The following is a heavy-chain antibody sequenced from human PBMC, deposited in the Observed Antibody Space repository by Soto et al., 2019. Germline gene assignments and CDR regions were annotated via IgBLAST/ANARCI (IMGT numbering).Heavy chain of an antibody. V-gene: IGHV4-59*01. D-gene: IGHD2-8*02. CDR1: GGSISSYY. CDR2: IYYSGST. Sequence: SETLSLTCTVSGGSISSYYWSWIRQPPGKGLEWIGYIYYSGSTNYNPSLKSRVTISVDTSKNQFSLKLSSVTAADTAVYYCARDHPGTGFDYWGQGTLVTVSS. J-gene: IGHJ4*02. CDR3: ARDHPGTGFDY.